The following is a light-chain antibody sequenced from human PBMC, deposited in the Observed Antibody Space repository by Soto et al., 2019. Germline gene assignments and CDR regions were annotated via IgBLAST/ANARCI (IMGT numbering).Light chain of an antibody. V-gene: IGKV1-9*01. CDR3: PQRNGYQLA. Sequence: DIQLTQSPSFLSASVGDTVTITCRASQCMSTYLAWYQQKPGKVTKLLIRSASTLQSGVPPRFSGGGSGTEFTLKIRTLKHDDSGIYYCPQRNGYQLAFGGRTNVEIK. CDR1: QCMSTY. CDR2: SAS. J-gene: IGKJ4*01.